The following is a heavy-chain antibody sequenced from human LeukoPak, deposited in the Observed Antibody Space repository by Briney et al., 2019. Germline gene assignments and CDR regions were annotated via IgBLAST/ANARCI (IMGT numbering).Heavy chain of an antibody. V-gene: IGHV4-38-2*01. Sequence: SETLSLTCAVSGYSISSGYYWVWIRQPPGKGLEWIGSINHSGSTYYNPSLKSRVTISIDTSKNQFSLNLSSVTAADTAVYYCSRGGNFAFWGQGTLVTVSS. J-gene: IGHJ4*02. CDR3: SRGGNFAF. CDR1: GYSISSGYY. CDR2: INHSGST.